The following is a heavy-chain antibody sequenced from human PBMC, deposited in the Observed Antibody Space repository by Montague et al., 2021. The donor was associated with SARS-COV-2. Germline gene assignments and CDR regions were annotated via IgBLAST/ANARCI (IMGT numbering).Heavy chain of an antibody. J-gene: IGHJ4*02. CDR2: TYYRSKWYS. Sequence: CAISGDSVSINSVAWSWIRQFPSRGLEWLGGTYYRSKWYSDYAPSLRGRLTVNPDASKNEFSLELNYVTPEDTAVYYCVRYSGWFYFDFWGQGTLVTVSS. CDR3: VRYSGWFYFDF. V-gene: IGHV6-1*01. D-gene: IGHD6-19*01. CDR1: GDSVSINSVA.